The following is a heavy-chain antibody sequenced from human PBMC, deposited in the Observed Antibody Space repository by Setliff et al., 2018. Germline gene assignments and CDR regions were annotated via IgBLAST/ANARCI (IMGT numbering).Heavy chain of an antibody. V-gene: IGHV4-34*01. J-gene: IGHJ6*04. CDR1: GGSFSSYY. CDR3: ARHRTIPVSTLNYYYHMDV. D-gene: IGHD4-17*01. CDR2: IHHSGST. Sequence: SETLSLTCAVYGGSFSSYYWNWIRQPPGKGLEWIGEIHHSGSTKYNPSLKSRVTISVDTSKNQFSLRLSSVTAADTAVYYCARHRTIPVSTLNYYYHMDVWGTGTAVTVSS.